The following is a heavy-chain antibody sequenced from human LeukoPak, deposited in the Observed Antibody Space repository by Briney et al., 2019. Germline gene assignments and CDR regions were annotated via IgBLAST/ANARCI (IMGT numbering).Heavy chain of an antibody. Sequence: GASVKVSCKASGYTFTSYGISGVLQDPGQGIEWMGWISAYNGNTTYAQKLQGRVTMTTDTSTSTAYMELRSLRSDDTAVYYCAKDDAWGRYKHWGQGTVVTVSS. J-gene: IGHJ1*01. CDR3: AKDDAWGRYKH. CDR1: GYTFTSYG. V-gene: IGHV1-18*01. CDR2: ISAYNGNT. D-gene: IGHD3-16*01.